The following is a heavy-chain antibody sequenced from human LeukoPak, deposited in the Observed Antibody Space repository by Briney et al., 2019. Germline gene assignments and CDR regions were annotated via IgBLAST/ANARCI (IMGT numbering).Heavy chain of an antibody. CDR1: GGSFSGYY. J-gene: IGHJ6*04. Sequence: SETLSLTCAVSGGSFSGYYWSWIRQSPGQGLEWIGEINHSGSSNYNPSLKSRVTISVDTSKNQFSLKMRSVTAADTAVYYCARESSGERMDVWGKGTTVTVSS. CDR3: ARESSGERMDV. CDR2: INHSGSS. V-gene: IGHV4-34*01. D-gene: IGHD3-22*01.